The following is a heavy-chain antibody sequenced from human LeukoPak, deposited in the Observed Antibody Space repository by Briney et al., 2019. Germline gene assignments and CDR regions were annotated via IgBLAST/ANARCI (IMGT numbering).Heavy chain of an antibody. D-gene: IGHD3-10*01. CDR2: IYYSGST. CDR1: GGSISSYY. V-gene: IGHV4-59*01. J-gene: IGHJ3*02. Sequence: PSETLSLTCTVSGGSISSYYWSWIRQPPGKGLEWIGYIYYSGSTNYNPSLKSRVTISVDTSKNQFSLKLSSVTAADTAVYYCARVPYGSGSSYAFDIWGQGTMVTVSS. CDR3: ARVPYGSGSSYAFDI.